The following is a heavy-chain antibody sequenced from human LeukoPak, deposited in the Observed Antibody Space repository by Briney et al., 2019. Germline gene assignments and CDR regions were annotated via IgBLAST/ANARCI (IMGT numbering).Heavy chain of an antibody. Sequence: GGSLRLSCAASGFTFSSYAMSWVRQAPGKGLEWVSTISGSGGNTYYADSVKGRFTISRDNSKNTLYLQINSLRAEDTAVFYCAKDWSYTFDYWGQGTLVTVSS. CDR2: ISGSGGNT. CDR1: GFTFSSYA. V-gene: IGHV3-23*01. CDR3: AKDWSYTFDY. J-gene: IGHJ4*02. D-gene: IGHD1-26*01.